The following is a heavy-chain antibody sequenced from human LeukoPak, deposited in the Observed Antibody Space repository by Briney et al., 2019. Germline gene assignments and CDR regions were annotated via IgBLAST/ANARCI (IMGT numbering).Heavy chain of an antibody. CDR2: IMWRSGST. V-gene: IGHV3-9*02. D-gene: IGHD3-10*01. CDR1: GFTTDDHA. CDR3: TKDLTPGGADV. J-gene: IGHJ6*02. Sequence: PGGSLRLSCAVSGFTTDDHAMDWVRQASGKGLEWVAGIMWRSGSTGYGDSVKGRFTISRDNAKKSLYLQMNGLRVEDTAFYYCTKDLTPGGADVWGQGTTVTVSS.